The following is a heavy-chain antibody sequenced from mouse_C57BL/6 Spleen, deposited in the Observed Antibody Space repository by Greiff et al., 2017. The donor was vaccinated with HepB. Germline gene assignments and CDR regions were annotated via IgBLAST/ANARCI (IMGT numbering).Heavy chain of an antibody. J-gene: IGHJ4*01. CDR1: GFSLTSYA. V-gene: IGHV2-9-1*01. CDR2: IWTGGGT. Sequence: VQLVESGPGLVAPSQSLSITCTVSGFSLTSYAISWVRQPPGKGLEWLGVIWTGGGTNYNSALKSRLSISKDNSKSQVFLKMNSLQTDDTATYYCARTSDGYYGGSMDYWGQGTSVTVSS. CDR3: ARTSDGYYGGSMDY. D-gene: IGHD2-3*01.